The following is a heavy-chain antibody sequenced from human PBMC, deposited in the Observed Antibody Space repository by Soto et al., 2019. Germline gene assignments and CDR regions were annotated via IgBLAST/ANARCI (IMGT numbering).Heavy chain of an antibody. CDR3: ARVNSGYDSDAFDI. D-gene: IGHD5-12*01. Sequence: QVQLVQSGAEVKKPGSSVKVSCKASGDTFSSYTISWVRQAPGQGLEWMGRIIPILGIANYAQKFQGRVTITADKSTSTAYMELSSLRSEDTAVYYCARVNSGYDSDAFDIWGQGTMVTVSS. J-gene: IGHJ3*02. V-gene: IGHV1-69*02. CDR2: IIPILGIA. CDR1: GDTFSSYT.